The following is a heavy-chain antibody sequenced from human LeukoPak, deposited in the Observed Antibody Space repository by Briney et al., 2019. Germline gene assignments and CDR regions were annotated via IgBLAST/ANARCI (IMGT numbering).Heavy chain of an antibody. CDR2: IYYNGST. J-gene: IGHJ4*02. Sequence: SETLSLTCTVSGGAISSRRHSWTWIRQPPGKGLEWIGIIYYNGSTYYNPSLKSRVTISVGTSKNQFSLKLSSVTAADIAVYYCATGKVFPTYDFWSGPIDYWGQGTLVTVSS. D-gene: IGHD3-3*01. CDR3: ATGKVFPTYDFWSGPIDY. CDR1: GGAISSRRHS. V-gene: IGHV4-39*07.